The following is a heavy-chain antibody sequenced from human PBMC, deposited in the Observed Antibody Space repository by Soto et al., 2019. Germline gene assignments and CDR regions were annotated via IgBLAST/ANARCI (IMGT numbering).Heavy chain of an antibody. V-gene: IGHV5-51*01. J-gene: IGHJ4*02. D-gene: IGHD3-9*01. CDR2: INPSDSDT. CDR1: WYSFTHYL. Sequence: GGCLKLSCKGSWYSFTHYLIGWVRQMPGKGLEWMGIINPSDSDTRYSPSLQGQVTISADRSIGTAYLQWYSLKASDTAMYYCARQDILTGYFDYWGQGTLVTVSS. CDR3: ARQDILTGYFDY.